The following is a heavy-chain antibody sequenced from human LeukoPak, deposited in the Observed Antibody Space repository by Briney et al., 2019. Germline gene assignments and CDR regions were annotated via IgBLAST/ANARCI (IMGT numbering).Heavy chain of an antibody. D-gene: IGHD3-10*01. V-gene: IGHV3-64*01. J-gene: IGHJ4*02. Sequence: GSLRLSCTASGFSFSSYARYWVRQAPGKGLEYVSAISSNGGSTYYANSVKGRFTISRDNSKNTLYLQMGSLRVEDVAVYYCARDSGSSSAVDYWGQGALVTVSS. CDR3: ARDSGSSSAVDY. CDR1: GFSFSSYA. CDR2: ISSNGGST.